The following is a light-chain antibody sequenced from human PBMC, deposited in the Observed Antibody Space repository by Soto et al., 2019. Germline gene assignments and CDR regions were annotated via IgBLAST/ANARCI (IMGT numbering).Light chain of an antibody. J-gene: IGLJ2*01. V-gene: IGLV1-44*01. CDR1: SSNIGTYN. Sequence: QSVLTQPPSVSGTPGQSITISCSGSSSNIGTYNLNWYQHLPGTGPKLPFSTYGQRPSGVADRYSGSKSGTSASLAISGLQSEDEADYYCAGWDDRVNGVVFGGGTKLTVL. CDR3: AGWDDRVNGVV. CDR2: TYG.